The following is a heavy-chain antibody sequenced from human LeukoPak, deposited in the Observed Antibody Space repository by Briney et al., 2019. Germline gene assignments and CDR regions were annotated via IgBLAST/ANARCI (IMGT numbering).Heavy chain of an antibody. V-gene: IGHV3-7*01. CDR1: LFTFTSYW. Sequence: GGSLRLSCAASLFTFTSYWMSWLPQSPGKGLEWLANIKQDGSEKNYVDSVKGRFTISRDNAKNSLDLQMNSLRAEDTAVYYCARAGGYASSWAYWGQGTLVTVSS. CDR3: ARAGGYASSWAY. CDR2: IKQDGSEK. D-gene: IGHD5-12*01. J-gene: IGHJ4*02.